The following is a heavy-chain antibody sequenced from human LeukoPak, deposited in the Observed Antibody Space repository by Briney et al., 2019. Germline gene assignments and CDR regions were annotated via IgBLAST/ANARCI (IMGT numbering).Heavy chain of an antibody. CDR1: GFTFGDYA. V-gene: IGHV3-49*05. J-gene: IGHJ4*02. D-gene: IGHD4-17*01. CDR3: TRGPDDYGDYLFDY. Sequence: KPGRSLRLSCTASGFTFGDYAMSWFRPAPGKGLEWVGFIRSKAYGGTTEYAASVKGRFTISRDDSKSIAYLQMNSLKTEDTAVYYCTRGPDDYGDYLFDYWGQGTLVTVSS. CDR2: IRSKAYGGTT.